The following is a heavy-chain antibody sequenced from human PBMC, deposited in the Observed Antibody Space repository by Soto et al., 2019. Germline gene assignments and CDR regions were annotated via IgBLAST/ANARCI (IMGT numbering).Heavy chain of an antibody. CDR3: AKYSAGNGNDFDI. D-gene: IGHD6-13*01. CDR1: GFTFSSFA. Sequence: EVQLLESGGGLVQPGGSLRLSCAASGFTFSSFAMTWVRQAPGKGLEWVSSISGSGGSTYYADSVKGRFSISRDNSKNTLCLQMNSLRAEDTAVYYCAKYSAGNGNDFDIWGQGTMVTVSS. J-gene: IGHJ3*02. CDR2: ISGSGGST. V-gene: IGHV3-23*01.